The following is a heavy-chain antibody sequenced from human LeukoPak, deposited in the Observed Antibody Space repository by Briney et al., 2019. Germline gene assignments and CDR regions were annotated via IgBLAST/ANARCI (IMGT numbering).Heavy chain of an antibody. CDR1: GYSFTSYW. J-gene: IGHJ4*02. CDR3: ARHVGGSYYNGQDDN. D-gene: IGHD3-10*01. V-gene: IGHV5-51*01. CDR2: IYPGDSDA. Sequence: GESLKISCKGSGYSFTSYWIGWVRQMPGKGLKWMGIIYPGDSDARYSPSFQGQVTISADKSISTAYLQWSSLKASDTAMYYCARHVGGSYYNGQDDNWGQGTLVTVSS.